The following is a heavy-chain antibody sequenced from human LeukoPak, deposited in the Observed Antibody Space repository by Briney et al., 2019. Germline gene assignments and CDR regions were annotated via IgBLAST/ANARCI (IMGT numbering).Heavy chain of an antibody. Sequence: SETLSLTCAVYGGSFSGYYWSWIRQPPGKGLEWIGEINHSGSTNYNPSLKSRVTISVDTSKNQFSLKLSSVTAADTAVYYCARGPLAGDSSGYYSPNLDYWGQGTLATVSS. CDR3: ARGPLAGDSSGYYSPNLDY. D-gene: IGHD3-22*01. J-gene: IGHJ4*02. CDR2: INHSGST. CDR1: GGSFSGYY. V-gene: IGHV4-34*01.